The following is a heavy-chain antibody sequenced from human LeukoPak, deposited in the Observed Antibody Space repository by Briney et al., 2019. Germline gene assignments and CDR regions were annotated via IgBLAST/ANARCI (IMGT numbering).Heavy chain of an antibody. CDR1: AFSLSTSGVG. J-gene: IGHJ3*02. V-gene: IGHV2-5*01. Sequence: ESGPTLVNPTQTLTLTCTFSAFSLSTSGVGVSWLRQPPGKAPEWLALNYWNDDQRYTPTLKSRLTITTDTSKNQVVLTMTNVDPVDSATYYYAHRTSSHFGGDAFDIWGLGTMVTVSS. CDR3: AHRTSSHFGGDAFDI. CDR2: NYWNDDQ. D-gene: IGHD4-23*01.